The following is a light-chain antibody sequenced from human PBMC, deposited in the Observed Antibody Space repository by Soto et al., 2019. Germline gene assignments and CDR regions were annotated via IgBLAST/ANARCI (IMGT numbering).Light chain of an antibody. Sequence: DIVMTQSPLSLPVTPGEPASISCRSSQSLLHSNGYNYLDWYLQKPGQSPQLLIYLGSNRASGVPDRFSGSGSGTDFTLQISRVEAEDVGVYYCMQALGTFGQGTKVEIK. CDR2: LGS. V-gene: IGKV2-28*01. CDR3: MQALGT. CDR1: QSLLHSNGYNY. J-gene: IGKJ1*01.